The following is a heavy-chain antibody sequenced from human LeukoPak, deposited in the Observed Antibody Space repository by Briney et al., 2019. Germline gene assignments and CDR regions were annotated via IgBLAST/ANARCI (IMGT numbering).Heavy chain of an antibody. D-gene: IGHD3-10*01. Sequence: KASETLSLTCTVSGGSISSYYWSWIRQPPGKGLEWIGYIYYSGSTYYNPSLKSRVTISVDTSKNQFSLKLSSVTAADTAVYYCARLFGGWGQGTLVTVSS. CDR2: IYYSGST. CDR3: ARLFGG. V-gene: IGHV4-59*08. CDR1: GGSISSYY. J-gene: IGHJ4*02.